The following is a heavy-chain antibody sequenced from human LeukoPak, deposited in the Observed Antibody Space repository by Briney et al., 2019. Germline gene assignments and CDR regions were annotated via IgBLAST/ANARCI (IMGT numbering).Heavy chain of an antibody. Sequence: SETLSLTCTVSGGSISSYYWSWIRQPAGKGLEWIGRVYTGGSTNYNPSLKSRVTMSVDTSKDQFSLKLSSVTAADTAVYYCARGDFSGSGTYYNRDYYGMDVWGQGTTVTVSS. CDR1: GGSISSYY. CDR2: VYTGGST. D-gene: IGHD3-10*01. V-gene: IGHV4-4*07. CDR3: ARGDFSGSGTYYNRDYYGMDV. J-gene: IGHJ6*02.